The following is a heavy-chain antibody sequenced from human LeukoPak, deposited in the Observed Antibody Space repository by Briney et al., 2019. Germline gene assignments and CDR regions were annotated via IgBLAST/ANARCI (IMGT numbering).Heavy chain of an antibody. CDR2: INPDGSQK. V-gene: IGHV3-7*04. CDR3: ARATRWSFDS. D-gene: IGHD1-26*01. Sequence: GGSLRLSCGASGFTFSNSYLGWVRRTPGRGLEWVAYINPDGSQKFYVASMEGRFTISRDNAQSSLYLQMDSLRGEDSARYYCARATRWSFDSWGLGSLVTVSS. CDR1: GFTFSNSY. J-gene: IGHJ4*02.